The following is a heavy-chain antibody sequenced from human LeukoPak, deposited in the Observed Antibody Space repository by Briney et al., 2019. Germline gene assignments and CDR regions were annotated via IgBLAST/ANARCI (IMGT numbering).Heavy chain of an antibody. Sequence: SETLSLTCTVSGGSFSSSSYYWGWIRQPPGRGLEWIGSIYYSGSTYYNPSLKSRVTISVDTSKNQFSLKLSSVTATDTAVYYCASLKNVDFFDYWGQGTLVTVSS. CDR3: ASLKNVDFFDY. V-gene: IGHV4-39*01. D-gene: IGHD1-1*01. CDR1: GGSFSSSSYY. J-gene: IGHJ4*02. CDR2: IYYSGST.